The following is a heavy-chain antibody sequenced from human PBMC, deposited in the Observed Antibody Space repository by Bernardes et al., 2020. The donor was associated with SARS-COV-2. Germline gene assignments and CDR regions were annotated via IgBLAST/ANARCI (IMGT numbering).Heavy chain of an antibody. D-gene: IGHD5-18*01. CDR3: ARTWKRGYSYGRLGYYYYGMDV. CDR2: IFSNDEK. V-gene: IGHV2-26*01. CDR1: GFSLSNARMG. J-gene: IGHJ6*02. Sequence: SGPTLVKLTETLTLTCTVSGFSLSNARMGVSWIRQPPGKALEWLAHIFSNDEKSYSTSLKSRLTISKDTSKSQVVLTMTNMDPVDTATYYCARTWKRGYSYGRLGYYYYGMDVWGQGTTVTVSS.